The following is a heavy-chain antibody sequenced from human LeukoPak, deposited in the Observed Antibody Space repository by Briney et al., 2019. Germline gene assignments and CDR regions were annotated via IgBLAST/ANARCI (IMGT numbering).Heavy chain of an antibody. D-gene: IGHD3-10*01. CDR3: AKGVGSGSYYPPWGFDP. CDR2: ISGSGGST. V-gene: IGHV3-23*01. CDR1: GFTFDDYA. J-gene: IGHJ5*02. Sequence: PGGSLRLSCAASGFTFDDYAMHWVRQAPGKGLEWVSAISGSGGSTYYADSVKGRFTISRDNSKNTLYLQMNSLRAEDTAVYYCAKGVGSGSYYPPWGFDPWGQGTLVTVSS.